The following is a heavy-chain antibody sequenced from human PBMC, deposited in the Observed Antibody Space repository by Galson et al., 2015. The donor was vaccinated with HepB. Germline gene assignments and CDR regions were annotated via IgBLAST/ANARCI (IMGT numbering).Heavy chain of an antibody. V-gene: IGHV3-21*01. D-gene: IGHD3-10*01. CDR1: GFIFSSYS. CDR2: ISSSSTYI. CDR3: ARDLYGSGSYYISPDGMDV. Sequence: SLRLSCAASGFIFSSYSMNWVRQAPGKGLEWVSSISSSSTYIYYADSVKGRFTISRDYARNSLYLQMNSLRAEDTAVYYCARDLYGSGSYYISPDGMDVWGQGPRSPSP. J-gene: IGHJ6*02.